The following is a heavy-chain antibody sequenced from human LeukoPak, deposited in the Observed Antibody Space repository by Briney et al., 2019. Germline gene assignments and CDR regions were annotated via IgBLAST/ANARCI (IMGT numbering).Heavy chain of an antibody. CDR3: ARDKAAARITNWFDP. Sequence: ASVKVSCKASGYTFTSYYMHWVRQAPGQGLEWMGIINPSGGSTSYAQKFQGRVTMTRDTSTSTVYIELSSLRSEDTAVYYCARDKAAARITNWFDPWGQGTLVTVSP. J-gene: IGHJ5*02. CDR1: GYTFTSYY. CDR2: INPSGGST. V-gene: IGHV1-46*01. D-gene: IGHD6-13*01.